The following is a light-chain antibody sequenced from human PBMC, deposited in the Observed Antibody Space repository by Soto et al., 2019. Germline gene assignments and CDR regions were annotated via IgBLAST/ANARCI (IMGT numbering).Light chain of an antibody. Sequence: QLVLTQPPSVSGAPGQRVTISCTGSSSNIGAGYDVHWYLQVPGTAPKLLVYTHNNRPSGVPDRFSGSTSGTSASLAITGLQSEDEADYYCQSYDSSLSAYVFGTGTKLTVL. CDR1: SSNIGAGYD. CDR2: THN. CDR3: QSYDSSLSAYV. V-gene: IGLV1-40*01. J-gene: IGLJ1*01.